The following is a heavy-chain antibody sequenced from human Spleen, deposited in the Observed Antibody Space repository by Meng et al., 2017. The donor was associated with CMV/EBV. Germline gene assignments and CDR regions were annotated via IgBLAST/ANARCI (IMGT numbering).Heavy chain of an antibody. CDR3: ARSFILSGKVVPAANWFDP. CDR2: INHSGST. V-gene: IGHV4-34*01. Sequence: SFSGYYWSWIRQPPGKGLEWIGEINHSGSTNYNPSLKSRVTISVDTSKNQFSLKLSSVTAADTAVYYCARSFILSGKVVPAANWFDPWGQGTLVIVSS. D-gene: IGHD2-2*01. CDR1: SFSGYY. J-gene: IGHJ5*02.